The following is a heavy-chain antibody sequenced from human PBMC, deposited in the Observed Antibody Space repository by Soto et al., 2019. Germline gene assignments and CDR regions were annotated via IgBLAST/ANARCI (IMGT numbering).Heavy chain of an antibody. D-gene: IGHD6-19*01. J-gene: IGHJ4*02. Sequence: WASVKVSCKASGYTFTSYGISWVRQAPGQGLEWMGWISAYNGNTNYAQKLQGRVTMTTDTSTSTAYMELRSLRSDDTAVYYCARVKFNSGWSLFDYWGQGTLVTVS. CDR1: GYTFTSYG. V-gene: IGHV1-18*04. CDR2: ISAYNGNT. CDR3: ARVKFNSGWSLFDY.